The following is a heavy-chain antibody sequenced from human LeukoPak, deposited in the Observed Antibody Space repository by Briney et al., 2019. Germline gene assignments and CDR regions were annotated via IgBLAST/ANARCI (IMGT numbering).Heavy chain of an antibody. V-gene: IGHV3-30*03. CDR3: ARGLLVGGSGSEHGY. CDR1: GFTFSSYG. CDR2: ISYDGSNK. D-gene: IGHD3-10*01. Sequence: GGSLRLSCAASGFTFSSYGMHWVRQAPGKGLEWVAVISYDGSNKYYADSVKGRFTISRDNSKNTLYLQMNSLRAEDTAVYYCARGLLVGGSGSEHGYWGQGTLVTVSS. J-gene: IGHJ4*02.